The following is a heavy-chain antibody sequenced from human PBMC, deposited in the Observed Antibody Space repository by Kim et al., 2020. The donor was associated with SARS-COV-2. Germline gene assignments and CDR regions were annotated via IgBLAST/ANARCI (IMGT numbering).Heavy chain of an antibody. CDR2: ISGSGGST. CDR1: GFTFSSYA. Sequence: GGSLRLSCAASGFTFSSYAMSWVRQAPGKGLEWVSAISGSGGSTYYADSVKGRFTISRDNSKNTLYLQMNSLRAEDTAVYYCAKSGPHSGYDSALQVYWGQGTLVTVSS. D-gene: IGHD5-12*01. V-gene: IGHV3-23*01. CDR3: AKSGPHSGYDSALQVY. J-gene: IGHJ4*02.